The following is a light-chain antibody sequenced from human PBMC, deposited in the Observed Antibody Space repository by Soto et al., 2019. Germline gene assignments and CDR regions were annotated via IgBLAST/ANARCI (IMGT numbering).Light chain of an antibody. CDR1: QSISQW. Sequence: DIQMTQSPSTLSASVGYRVAITCRASQSISQWVAWYQQKPGRAPELLIYDASKLKSGVPSRFSGSGSGTEFSLTITSLQPDDSAMYYCQQYNGYSWTFGRGTKVEIK. J-gene: IGKJ1*01. CDR3: QQYNGYSWT. CDR2: DAS. V-gene: IGKV1-5*01.